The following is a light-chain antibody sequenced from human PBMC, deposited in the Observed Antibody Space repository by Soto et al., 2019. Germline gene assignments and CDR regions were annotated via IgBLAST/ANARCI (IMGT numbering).Light chain of an antibody. Sequence: IQMTQSPSSLSSSLGDRFTFTCRASQSISTYLNWYEQKPGKAPNLLIYGASNLQSGVPSRFSGGGSGTDFTLTISSLQPEDFAIYFCQQLKNYPITFGQGTRLDIK. J-gene: IGKJ5*01. V-gene: IGKV1-9*01. CDR1: QSISTY. CDR3: QQLKNYPIT. CDR2: GAS.